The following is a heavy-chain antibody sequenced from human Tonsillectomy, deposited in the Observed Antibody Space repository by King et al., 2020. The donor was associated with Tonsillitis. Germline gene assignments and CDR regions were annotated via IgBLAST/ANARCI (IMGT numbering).Heavy chain of an antibody. V-gene: IGHV3-30*04. CDR1: GFTFRSYS. D-gene: IGHD3-10*01. J-gene: IGHJ4*02. CDR2: LIYYGRKK. Sequence: QLVQSGGGVGQPGRSLRLSCSASGFTFRSYSMDLVRQAPGKGAEVVGGLIYYGRKKYYADSGKGRFTISRDNSKNTLDLQMNSLRAEDTAVYYCAREGGSPGDYWGQGTLVTVSS. CDR3: AREGGSPGDY.